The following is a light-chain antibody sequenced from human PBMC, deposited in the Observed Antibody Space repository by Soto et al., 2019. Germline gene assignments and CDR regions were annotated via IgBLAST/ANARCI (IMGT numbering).Light chain of an antibody. Sequence: QSVLTQPPSVSGAPGQRVTISCTGSSSNIGAGYDVHWYQQLPGTAPKLLIYGNSNRPSGVPDRFSGSKSGTSASLAITALQAEDEADYYCHSYDSRLSGYLFGTGTKVTVL. J-gene: IGLJ1*01. CDR2: GNS. CDR3: HSYDSRLSGYL. V-gene: IGLV1-40*01. CDR1: SSNIGAGYD.